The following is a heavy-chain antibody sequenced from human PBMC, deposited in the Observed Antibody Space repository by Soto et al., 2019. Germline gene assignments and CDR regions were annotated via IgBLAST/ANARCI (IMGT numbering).Heavy chain of an antibody. Sequence: SETRSLTCTVSGGSISSDYWNWIRQPPGKGLEWIGYVYHSWSTKYNPSLKSRVTVSVDTSKNQLSLKLSSVTAADTAVYYCARFGTSTNGNWFDRWGQG. J-gene: IGHJ5*02. D-gene: IGHD3-10*01. V-gene: IGHV4-59*01. CDR1: GGSISSDY. CDR2: VYHSWST. CDR3: ARFGTSTNGNWFDR.